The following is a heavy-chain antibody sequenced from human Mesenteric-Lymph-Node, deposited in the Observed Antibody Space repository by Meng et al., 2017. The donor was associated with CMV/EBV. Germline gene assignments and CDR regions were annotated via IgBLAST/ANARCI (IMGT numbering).Heavy chain of an antibody. Sequence: SQTLSLTCTVSGGSISSSSYYWGWIRKPPGKGLEWIGSIYYSGSTYYNPSLKSRVTISVDTSKNQFSLKLNSVTAADTAVYYCASYDFWSGYYSGVDYWGQGTLVTVSS. J-gene: IGHJ4*02. CDR3: ASYDFWSGYYSGVDY. D-gene: IGHD3-3*01. V-gene: IGHV4-39*01. CDR2: IYYSGST. CDR1: GGSISSSSYY.